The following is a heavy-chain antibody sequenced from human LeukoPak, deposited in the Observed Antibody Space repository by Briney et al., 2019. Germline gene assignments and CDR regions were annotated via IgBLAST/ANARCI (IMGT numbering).Heavy chain of an antibody. CDR2: IYYSGST. CDR1: GGSISSSSYY. Sequence: PSETLSLTCTVSGGSISSSSYYWGWIRQPPGKGLEWIGSIYYSGSTYYNPSLKSRVTISVDTSKNQFSLKLSSVTAADTAVYYCARGPDTAMVRGGLDYWGQGTLVTVSS. J-gene: IGHJ4*02. CDR3: ARGPDTAMVRGGLDY. V-gene: IGHV4-39*07. D-gene: IGHD5-18*01.